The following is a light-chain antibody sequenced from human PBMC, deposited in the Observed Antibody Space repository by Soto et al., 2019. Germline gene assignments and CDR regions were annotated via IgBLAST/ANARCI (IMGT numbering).Light chain of an antibody. J-gene: IGKJ4*01. CDR2: YAS. CDR1: QTVSRY. Sequence: VLTQSPATLFLSPGERATLSCRASQTVSRYLAWYQQKPGQAPRLLIYYASNRATGIPARFSGSGSGTDYTLTISSLEPEDFAGYYCQQRSTWPLFTFGGGTKVEI. V-gene: IGKV3-11*01. CDR3: QQRSTWPLFT.